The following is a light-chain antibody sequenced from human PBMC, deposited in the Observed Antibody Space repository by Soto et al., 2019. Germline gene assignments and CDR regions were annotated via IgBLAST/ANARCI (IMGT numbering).Light chain of an antibody. V-gene: IGKV3-11*01. CDR2: DAS. J-gene: IGKJ3*01. CDR3: KQRSNWSLFT. Sequence: EIVLTQSPATLSLSPGERATLSCRASQSVSSYLVWYQQKPGQSPRILIYDASNRATGIPARFSVSGSGTDFTLTISSLETEDFAVYYCKQRSNWSLFTFGPGTKVDIK. CDR1: QSVSSY.